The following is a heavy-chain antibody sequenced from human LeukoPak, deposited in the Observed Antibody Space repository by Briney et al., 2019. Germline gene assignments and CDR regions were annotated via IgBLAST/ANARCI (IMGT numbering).Heavy chain of an antibody. D-gene: IGHD6-19*01. V-gene: IGHV1-18*01. J-gene: IGHJ3*02. CDR2: ISAYNGNT. Sequence: ASVKVSCKASGYTFTNYGISWVRQAPGQGLEWMGWISAYNGNTNYAQKLQGRVTMTTDTSTSTAYMELRSLRSDDTAVYYCARDIGYSSGWYDAFDIWGQGTMVTVSS. CDR3: ARDIGYSSGWYDAFDI. CDR1: GYTFTNYG.